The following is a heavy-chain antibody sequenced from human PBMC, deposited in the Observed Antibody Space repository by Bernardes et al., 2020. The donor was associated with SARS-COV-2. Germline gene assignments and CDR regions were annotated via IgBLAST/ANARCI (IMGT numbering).Heavy chain of an antibody. V-gene: IGHV4-34*01. Sequence: SETLSLTCAVYGGSFSGYYWSWIRQPPGKGLEWIGEINHRGSTNYNPSLKSRVTISIDTSKNQFSLKLSSVTAADTAVYYCARTGFHRPFRPVGATGWFDPWGQETLVTVSS. D-gene: IGHD1-26*01. CDR2: INHRGST. J-gene: IGHJ5*02. CDR1: GGSFSGYY. CDR3: ARTGFHRPFRPVGATGWFDP.